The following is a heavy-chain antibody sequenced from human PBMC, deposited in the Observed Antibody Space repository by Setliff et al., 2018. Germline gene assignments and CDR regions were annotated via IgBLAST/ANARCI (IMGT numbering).Heavy chain of an antibody. D-gene: IGHD4-17*01. CDR3: ARADHLVTTTFDY. CDR2: INTKTGDP. Sequence: ASVKVSCKASGYSLSNYVMNWVRQAPGQGLEWMGWINTKTGDPTYAQGYTGRFAFSLDTSDSATYLDISNLKAEDTATYYCARADHLVTTTFDYWGQGTLITVSS. V-gene: IGHV7-4-1*02. J-gene: IGHJ4*01. CDR1: GYSLSNYV.